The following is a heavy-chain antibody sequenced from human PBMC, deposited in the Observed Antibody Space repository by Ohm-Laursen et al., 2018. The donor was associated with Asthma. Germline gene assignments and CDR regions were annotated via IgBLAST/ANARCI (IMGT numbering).Heavy chain of an antibody. Sequence: SLRLSCSASGFTFSSYGMHWVRQASGKGLEWVAVIWYDGSNKYYADSVKGRFTISRDNSKNTLYLQMNSLRAEDTAVYYCARSYYYGSRTIPNYGMDVWGQGTTVTVSS. CDR2: IWYDGSNK. CDR1: GFTFSSYG. V-gene: IGHV3-33*01. CDR3: ARSYYYGSRTIPNYGMDV. D-gene: IGHD3-10*01. J-gene: IGHJ6*02.